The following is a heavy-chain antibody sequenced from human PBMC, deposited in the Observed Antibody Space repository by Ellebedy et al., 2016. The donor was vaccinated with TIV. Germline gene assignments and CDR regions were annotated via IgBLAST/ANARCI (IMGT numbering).Heavy chain of an antibody. J-gene: IGHJ5*02. Sequence: MPSETLSLTCTLSGGSISSGGDYWGWIRQPPGKGLEGIGSIYYSGSTYYNPSLKSRVTISVDTSKNQFSLRLSSVTASDTAMYYCARDNISNVVVAATLGCGLDAWGQGTLVTVSS. V-gene: IGHV4-39*01. CDR2: IYYSGST. CDR3: ARDNISNVVVAATLGCGLDA. CDR1: GGSISSGGDY. D-gene: IGHD2-15*01.